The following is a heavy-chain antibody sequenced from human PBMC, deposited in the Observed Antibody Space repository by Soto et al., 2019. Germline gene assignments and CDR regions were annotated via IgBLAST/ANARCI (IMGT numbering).Heavy chain of an antibody. CDR2: IKQDGSEK. J-gene: IGHJ3*02. Sequence: QPGGSLRLSCSASGFTFSSYWMSWVRQAPGKGLEWVANIKQDGSEKYYVDSVKGRFTISRDNAKNSLYLQMNSLRAEDTAVYYCARERDYGDFYAFDIWGQGTMVTVSS. D-gene: IGHD4-17*01. V-gene: IGHV3-7*05. CDR1: GFTFSSYW. CDR3: ARERDYGDFYAFDI.